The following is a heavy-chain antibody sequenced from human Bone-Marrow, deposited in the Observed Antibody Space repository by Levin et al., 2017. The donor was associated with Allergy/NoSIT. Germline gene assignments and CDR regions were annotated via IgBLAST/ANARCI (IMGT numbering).Heavy chain of an antibody. CDR1: GFTFRSYW. Sequence: GGSLRLSCAASGFTFRSYWMSWVRQAPGKGLEWVANIKQDGSEKYYVGSVKGRFTISRDNAKNSLYLQMNSLRAEDTAVYYCARDFGDSPEYYYRVDVWGQGTTVTVAS. D-gene: IGHD2-21*02. V-gene: IGHV3-7*01. J-gene: IGHJ6*02. CDR3: ARDFGDSPEYYYRVDV. CDR2: IKQDGSEK.